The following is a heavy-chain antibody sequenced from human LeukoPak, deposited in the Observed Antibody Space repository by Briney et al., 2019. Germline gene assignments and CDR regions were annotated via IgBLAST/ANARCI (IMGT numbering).Heavy chain of an antibody. V-gene: IGHV4-31*03. Sequence: SETLSLTCTVSGGSISSRSYYWGWIRQHPGKGLEWIGYIYYSGSTYYNPSLKSRVTISVDTSKNQFSLKLSSVTAADTAVYYCARGFSYYYDSSGYYYFDYWGQGTLVTVSS. D-gene: IGHD3-22*01. CDR2: IYYSGST. CDR3: ARGFSYYYDSSGYYYFDY. J-gene: IGHJ4*02. CDR1: GGSISSRSYY.